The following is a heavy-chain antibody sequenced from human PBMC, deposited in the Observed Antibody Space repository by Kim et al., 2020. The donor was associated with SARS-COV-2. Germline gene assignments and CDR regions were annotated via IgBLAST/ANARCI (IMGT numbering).Heavy chain of an antibody. CDR2: IWYDGSNK. CDR3: ARDESGWHYYYYGMDV. D-gene: IGHD6-19*01. J-gene: IGHJ6*02. Sequence: GGSLRLSCAASGFTFSSYGMHWVRQAPGKGLEWVAVIWYDGSNKYYADSVKGRFTISRDNSKNTLYLQMNSLRAEDTAVYYCARDESGWHYYYYGMDVWGQGTTVTVSS. CDR1: GFTFSSYG. V-gene: IGHV3-33*01.